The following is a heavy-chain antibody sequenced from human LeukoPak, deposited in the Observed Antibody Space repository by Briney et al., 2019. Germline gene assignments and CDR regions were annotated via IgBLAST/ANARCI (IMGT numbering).Heavy chain of an antibody. V-gene: IGHV1-18*01. CDR3: ARATTTLVAY. J-gene: IGHJ4*02. CDR2: ISAYTGNT. Sequence: WASVKVSCKASGYTFTSDGISWVRQAPGQGLEWMEWISAYTGNTNYAQKLQGRVTMTTETSTSTAYLELRSLRSDDRAVYYCARATTTLVAYWGQGTLVTVSS. CDR1: GYTFTSDG. D-gene: IGHD4-23*01.